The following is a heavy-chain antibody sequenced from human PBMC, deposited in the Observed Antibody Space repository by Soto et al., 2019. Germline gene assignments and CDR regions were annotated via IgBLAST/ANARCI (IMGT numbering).Heavy chain of an antibody. CDR2: ISSNGGST. J-gene: IGHJ3*02. CDR1: GFTFSSYA. D-gene: IGHD2-2*01. Sequence: EVQLVESGGGLVQPGGSLRLSCAASGFTFSSYAMHWVRQAPGKGLEYVSAISSNGGSTYYANSEKGRFTISRDNSKNTLYLQMGSLRAEDMAVYYCAGEGVVVPAATDAFDIWGQGTMVTVSS. CDR3: AGEGVVVPAATDAFDI. V-gene: IGHV3-64*01.